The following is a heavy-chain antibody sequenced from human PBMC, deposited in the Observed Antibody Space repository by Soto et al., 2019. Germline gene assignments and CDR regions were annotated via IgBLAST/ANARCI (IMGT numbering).Heavy chain of an antibody. J-gene: IGHJ4*02. CDR3: ARDWGVVPAAIRHFDY. CDR1: GYTFTSYG. CDR2: ISAYNGNT. V-gene: IGHV1-18*01. D-gene: IGHD2-2*02. Sequence: ASVKVSCKASGYTFTSYGISWVRQAPGQGLEWMGWISAYNGNTNYAQKLQGRVTMTTDTSTSTAYMELRSLRSDDTAVYYCARDWGVVPAAIRHFDYWGQGTLVTVSS.